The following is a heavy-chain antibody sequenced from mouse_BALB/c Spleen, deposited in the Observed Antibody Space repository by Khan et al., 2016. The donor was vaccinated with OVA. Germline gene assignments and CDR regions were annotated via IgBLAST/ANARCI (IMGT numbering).Heavy chain of an antibody. CDR1: GFTFSTYG. V-gene: IGHV5-6*01. CDR3: ARLAYYYHSEGFAY. J-gene: IGHJ3*01. D-gene: IGHD1-1*02. CDR2: ISSGGHYT. Sequence: EVELVESGGDLVKTGGSLKLSCAASGFTFSTYGMSWVRQTPDKRLEWVATISSGGHYTYYIDSVKGRFTISRDNAKNILDLQMTSLRSEDTAMYYCARLAYYYHSEGFAYWGRGTLVTVSA.